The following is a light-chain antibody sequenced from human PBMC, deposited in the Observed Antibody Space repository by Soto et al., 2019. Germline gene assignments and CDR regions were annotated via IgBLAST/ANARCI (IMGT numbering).Light chain of an antibody. CDR2: GAS. CDR3: QQYGSGPRT. V-gene: IGKV3-20*01. CDR1: QSVSSSY. J-gene: IGKJ4*01. Sequence: EIVLTQSPGTLSLSPGERATLSCRASQSVSSSYLAWYQQKPGQAPRLLIYGASSRATGIPDRFSGSGSGTDFTLTISRLEPEDFAVYYCQQYGSGPRTFGGGTKVDI.